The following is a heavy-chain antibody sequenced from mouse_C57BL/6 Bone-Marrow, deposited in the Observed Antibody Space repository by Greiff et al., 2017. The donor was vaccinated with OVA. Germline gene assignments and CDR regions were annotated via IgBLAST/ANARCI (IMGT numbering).Heavy chain of an antibody. CDR2: IYPRSGNT. Sequence: VKLMESGAELARPGASVKLSCKASGYTFTSYGISWVKQRTGQGLEWIGEIYPRSGNTYYNEKFKGKATLTADKSSSTAYMELRSLTSEDSAVYFCARKGDLLWLRQGFYFAMDYWGQGTSVTVSS. J-gene: IGHJ4*01. CDR3: ARKGDLLWLRQGFYFAMDY. CDR1: GYTFTSYG. D-gene: IGHD2-2*01. V-gene: IGHV1-81*01.